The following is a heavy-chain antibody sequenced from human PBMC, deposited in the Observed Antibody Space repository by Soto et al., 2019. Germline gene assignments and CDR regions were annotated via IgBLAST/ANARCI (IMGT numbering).Heavy chain of an antibody. D-gene: IGHD2-21*02. CDR1: GFTFSDYT. CDR3: AKDVTHLWSKQYYFDS. J-gene: IGHJ4*02. CDR2: ILYDESDQ. V-gene: IGHV3-30*18. Sequence: QVQLVESGGGVVQPGRSLRLSCSAPGFTFSDYTMHWVRQAPGRGLEWVAIILYDESDQYYSDSVKGRFTISRDNSKNTLSLQMHSLTTEDTAVYYCAKDVTHLWSKQYYFDSWGQGALVTVSS.